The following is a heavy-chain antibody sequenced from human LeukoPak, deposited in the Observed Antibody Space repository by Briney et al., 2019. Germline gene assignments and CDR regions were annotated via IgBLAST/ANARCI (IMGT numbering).Heavy chain of an antibody. CDR1: GGSFSGYY. V-gene: IGHV4-34*01. Sequence: SETLSLTCAVYGGSFSGYYWSWIRQPPGKGLEWIGEINHRGSTNYNPSLKNRVTISVDTSKSQFSLKLSSVTAADTAVYYCARWESGWYGRYYFDYWGQGTLVTVSS. D-gene: IGHD6-19*01. CDR3: ARWESGWYGRYYFDY. J-gene: IGHJ4*02. CDR2: INHRGST.